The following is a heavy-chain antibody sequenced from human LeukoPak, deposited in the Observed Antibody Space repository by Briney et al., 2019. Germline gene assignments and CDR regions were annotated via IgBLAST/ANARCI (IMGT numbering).Heavy chain of an antibody. CDR2: IRYDGSNK. V-gene: IGHV3-30*02. D-gene: IGHD3-16*01. CDR3: AKSGGGEFPALLGYFDY. J-gene: IGHJ4*02. Sequence: PGGSLRLSCAASGFTFSSYGMHWVRQAPGKGLEWVAFIRYDGSNKYYADSVKGRFTISRDNSKNTLYLQMNSLRAEDTAVYYCAKSGGGEFPALLGYFDYWGQGTLVTVSS. CDR1: GFTFSSYG.